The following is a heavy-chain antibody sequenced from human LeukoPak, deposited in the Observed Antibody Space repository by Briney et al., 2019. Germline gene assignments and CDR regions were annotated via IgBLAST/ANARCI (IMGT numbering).Heavy chain of an antibody. J-gene: IGHJ4*02. Sequence: PSETLSLTCGVYGGSFSGPYWSWIRQPPGKGLEWIGEINHSGSTSYNPSLKSRVTTSLDTSKNQFSLKLSSVNAADTAVYYCASDSYNSIFYYWGQGTLVTVSS. CDR2: INHSGST. CDR3: ASDSYNSIFYY. CDR1: GGSFSGPY. V-gene: IGHV4-34*01. D-gene: IGHD6-13*01.